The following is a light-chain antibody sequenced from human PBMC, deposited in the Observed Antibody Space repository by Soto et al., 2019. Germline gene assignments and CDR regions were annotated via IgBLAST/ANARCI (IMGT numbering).Light chain of an antibody. CDR2: KAS. CDR1: QSISSW. Sequence: DIQMTQSPSTLSASVGDRVTITCRASQSISSWLAWYQQKPGKAPKLLIYKASSLESGVPSRFRGSGSGTEFTLTISSMKPDDFATYYCQQYNSYSRTFGHGTKVDIK. V-gene: IGKV1-5*03. J-gene: IGKJ1*01. CDR3: QQYNSYSRT.